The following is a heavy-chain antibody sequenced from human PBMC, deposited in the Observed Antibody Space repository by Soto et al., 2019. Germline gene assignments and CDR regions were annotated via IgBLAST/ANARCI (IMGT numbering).Heavy chain of an antibody. CDR1: GFTFSSYG. J-gene: IGHJ4*02. D-gene: IGHD3-22*01. V-gene: IGHV3-30*18. Sequence: GGSLRLSCAASGFTFSSYGMHWARQAPGKGLEWVAVISYDGSNKYYADSVKGRFTISRDNSKNTLYLQMNSLRAEDTAVYYCAKDESSGYSVDGYFDYWGQGTLVTVSS. CDR2: ISYDGSNK. CDR3: AKDESSGYSVDGYFDY.